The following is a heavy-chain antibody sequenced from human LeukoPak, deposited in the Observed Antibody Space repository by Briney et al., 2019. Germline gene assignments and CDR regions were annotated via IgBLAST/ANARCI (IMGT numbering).Heavy chain of an antibody. D-gene: IGHD2/OR15-2a*01. V-gene: IGHV1-2*02. J-gene: IGHJ4*02. Sequence: GASVKVSCKASGYTFTGYYMHWVRQAPGQGLEWMGWINPNSGGTNYAQKFQGRVTMTRDTSISTAYMELSRLRPDDTAVYYCARGKRYNNQSKYRNTYYFDYWGQGTLVTVSS. CDR1: GYTFTGYY. CDR2: INPNSGGT. CDR3: ARGKRYNNQSKYRNTYYFDY.